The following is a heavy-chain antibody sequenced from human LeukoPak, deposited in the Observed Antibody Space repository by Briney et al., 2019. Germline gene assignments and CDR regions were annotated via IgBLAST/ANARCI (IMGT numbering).Heavy chain of an antibody. CDR2: IKQDEGEK. CDR1: GFTFSSYW. D-gene: IGHD3-16*01. Sequence: PGGSLRLSCVGSGFTFSSYWMSWVRQAPGRGLEWVANIKQDEGEKNYVDSVKGRFTISRDNAKNSLYLQMNSLRVEDTAVYYCAKDWGLSSSYYLDSWGQGTLVIVSS. CDR3: AKDWGLSSSYYLDS. V-gene: IGHV3-7*01. J-gene: IGHJ4*02.